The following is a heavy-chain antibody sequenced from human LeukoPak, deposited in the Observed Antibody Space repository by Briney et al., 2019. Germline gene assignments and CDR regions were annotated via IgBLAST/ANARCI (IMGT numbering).Heavy chain of an antibody. Sequence: GESLQISCKGSGYSFTSYWIGWVRPMPGKGLEWMGIIYPGDSDTRYSPSFQGQVTISADKSISTAYLQWSSLKASDTAMYYCARVEYSTTPPWFDPWGQGTLVTVSS. J-gene: IGHJ5*02. CDR1: GYSFTSYW. CDR3: ARVEYSTTPPWFDP. D-gene: IGHD6-6*01. V-gene: IGHV5-51*01. CDR2: IYPGDSDT.